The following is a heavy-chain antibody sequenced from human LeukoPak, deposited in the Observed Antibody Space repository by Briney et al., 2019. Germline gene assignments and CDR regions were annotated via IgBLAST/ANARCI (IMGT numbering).Heavy chain of an antibody. J-gene: IGHJ4*02. Sequence: GRSLRLSCAASGFTFSSYAMHWVRQAPGKGLEWVAVISYDGSNKYYADSVKGRFTISRDNSKNTLYLQMNSLRAEDTAVYYCARDAYYDFWSGSLRYYFDCWGQGTLVTVSS. V-gene: IGHV3-30-3*01. CDR1: GFTFSSYA. CDR3: ARDAYYDFWSGSLRYYFDC. D-gene: IGHD3-3*01. CDR2: ISYDGSNK.